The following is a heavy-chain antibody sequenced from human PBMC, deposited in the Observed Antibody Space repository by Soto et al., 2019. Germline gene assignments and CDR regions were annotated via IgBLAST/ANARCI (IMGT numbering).Heavy chain of an antibody. CDR2: ISSSGSTI. J-gene: IGHJ4*02. D-gene: IGHD3-3*01. CDR3: ARTVDYDFWSGPSDY. Sequence: GGSLRLSCAASGFTFSDYYMSWIRQAPGKGLEWVSYISSSGSTIDYADSVKGQFTISRDNAKNSLYLQMNSLRAEDTAVYYCARTVDYDFWSGPSDYWGQGTLVTVSS. CDR1: GFTFSDYY. V-gene: IGHV3-11*01.